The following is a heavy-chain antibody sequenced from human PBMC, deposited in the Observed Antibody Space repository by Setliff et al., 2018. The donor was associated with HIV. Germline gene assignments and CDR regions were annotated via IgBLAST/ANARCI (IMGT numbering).Heavy chain of an antibody. CDR1: GFTFSNYA. Sequence: GGSLRLSCAASGFTFSNYAMGWVRQGPGKGLEWVSTVGAVGSPTHYAESVKGRFTISKDNSKNTLYLQMSSLRDEDTAVYYCAKVFLFGIDVFDIWGQGTMVTVSS. CDR3: AKVFLFGIDVFDI. V-gene: IGHV3-23*01. J-gene: IGHJ3*02. CDR2: VGAVGSPT. D-gene: IGHD3-16*01.